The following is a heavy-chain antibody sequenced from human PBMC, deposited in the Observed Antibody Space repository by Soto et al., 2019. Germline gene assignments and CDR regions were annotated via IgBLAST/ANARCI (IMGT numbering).Heavy chain of an antibody. Sequence: SETLSLSCAVSGGSISSGGYSWSWIRQPPGKGLEWIGYIYYSGSTYYNPSLKSRVTISVDTSKNQFSLKLSSVTAADTAVYYCAGGSSSWLYYFDYWGQGTLVTVSS. J-gene: IGHJ4*02. CDR2: IYYSGST. CDR1: GGSISSGGYS. V-gene: IGHV4-30-4*08. D-gene: IGHD6-13*01. CDR3: AGGSSSWLYYFDY.